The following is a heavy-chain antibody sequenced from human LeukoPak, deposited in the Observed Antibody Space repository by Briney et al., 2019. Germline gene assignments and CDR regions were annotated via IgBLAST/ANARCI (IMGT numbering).Heavy chain of an antibody. V-gene: IGHV4-59*01. J-gene: IGHJ4*02. D-gene: IGHD3-22*01. CDR1: GGSISSYY. CDR3: ARVYYYDSSGPNFDY. CDR2: IYYSGST. Sequence: SETLSLTCTVSGGSISSYYWSWIRQPPGKGLEWIGYIYYSGSTNYNPSLKSRVTISVDTSKNQFSLKLSSVTAADTAVYYCARVYYYDSSGPNFDYWGQGTLVTVSS.